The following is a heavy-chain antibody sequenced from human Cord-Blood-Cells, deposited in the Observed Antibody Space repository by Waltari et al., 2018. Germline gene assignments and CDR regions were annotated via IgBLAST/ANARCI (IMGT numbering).Heavy chain of an antibody. J-gene: IGHJ3*02. CDR1: GYTSTGYY. D-gene: IGHD1-26*01. Sequence: QVQLVQSGAEVKKTGASVKVSCKASGYTSTGYYMHWVRQAPGQGLEWRGWSNPNRGGTNYAQKFQGRVTMTRDTSISTAYMELSRLRSDDTAVYYCARFTELLDAFDIWGQGTMVTVSS. CDR2: SNPNRGGT. CDR3: ARFTELLDAFDI. V-gene: IGHV1-2*02.